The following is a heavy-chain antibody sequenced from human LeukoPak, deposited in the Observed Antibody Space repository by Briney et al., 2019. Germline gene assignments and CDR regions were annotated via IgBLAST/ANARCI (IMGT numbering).Heavy chain of an antibody. V-gene: IGHV4-39*01. CDR2: IYYSGST. CDR1: GGSISSSSYY. J-gene: IGHJ3*02. Sequence: PSETLSLTCTVSGGSISSSSYYWGWVRQPPGRGLEWIGIIYYSGSTYYNPSLKSRVTISVDTSKNQFSLKLSSVTAADTAVYYCARSGFPDAFDIWGQGTMVTVSS. D-gene: IGHD1-26*01. CDR3: ARSGFPDAFDI.